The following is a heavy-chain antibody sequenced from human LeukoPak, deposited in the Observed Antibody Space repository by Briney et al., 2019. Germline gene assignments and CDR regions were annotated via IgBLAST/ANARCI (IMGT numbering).Heavy chain of an antibody. J-gene: IGHJ5*02. CDR3: VGLLMTTVPSTDRRFDP. D-gene: IGHD4-11*01. CDR1: GGTFSSYA. CDR2: IIPIFGTA. V-gene: IGHV1-69*05. Sequence: ASVKVSCKASGGTFSSYAISWVRQAPGQGLEWMGGIIPIFGTANYAQKFQGRVTITTDESTSTAYMELSSLRSEDTAVYYCVGLLMTTVPSTDRRFDPWGLGTLVTVSS.